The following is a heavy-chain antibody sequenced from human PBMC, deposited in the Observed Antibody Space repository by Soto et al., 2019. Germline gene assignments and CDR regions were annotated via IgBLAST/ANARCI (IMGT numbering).Heavy chain of an antibody. Sequence: QVQLVQSGAEVKKPGSSVTVSCKASGGTFGNSAISWVRQAPGQGLEWMGGIMPIFPTPDYAQKFQGRVTITADESTSTAYMEGTSLRSEDTAVCYGAREKDRQQVGGNYDDGMDVWGQGTTVTV. CDR3: AREKDRQQVGGNYDDGMDV. V-gene: IGHV1-69*12. D-gene: IGHD6-19*01. CDR1: GGTFGNSA. CDR2: IMPIFPTP. J-gene: IGHJ6*02.